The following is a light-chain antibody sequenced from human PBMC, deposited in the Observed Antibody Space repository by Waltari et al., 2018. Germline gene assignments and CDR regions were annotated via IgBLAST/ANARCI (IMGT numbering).Light chain of an antibody. CDR2: YDD. J-gene: IGLJ3*02. CDR3: AAWDDTLNGWL. Sequence: QSVLTQPPSVSEAPRQRVTIPCSGSDSNIGSNGVNWYQQLPGKAPKLVIYYDDLIPSGVSDRFSGSKSGTSASLAISWLQSEDEADYYCAAWDDTLNGWLFGGGTKLTVL. CDR1: DSNIGSNG. V-gene: IGLV1-36*01.